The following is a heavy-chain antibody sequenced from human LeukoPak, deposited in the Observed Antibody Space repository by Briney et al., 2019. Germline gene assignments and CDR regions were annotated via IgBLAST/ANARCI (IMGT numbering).Heavy chain of an antibody. Sequence: GGSLRLSCAASGFSFRSYAMSWVRQAPGKGLEWVSATSGGDGRTYYADSVKGRFTISRDNSKNTLFPQMNSLKAEDTAVYYCARGSGYFLDFDYWGQGTLVTVSS. V-gene: IGHV3-23*01. CDR1: GFSFRSYA. J-gene: IGHJ4*02. D-gene: IGHD3-22*01. CDR3: ARGSGYFLDFDY. CDR2: TSGGDGRT.